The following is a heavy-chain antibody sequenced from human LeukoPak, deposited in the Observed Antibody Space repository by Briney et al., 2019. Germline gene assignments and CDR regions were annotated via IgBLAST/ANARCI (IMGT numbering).Heavy chain of an antibody. V-gene: IGHV4-30-4*01. J-gene: IGHJ4*02. D-gene: IGHD3-10*01. Sequence: SETPSLTCTVSGGSISSGDYYWSWIRQPPGKGLEWIGYIYYSGSTYYNPSLKSRVTISVDTSKNQFSLKLSSVTAADTAVYYCARDRSDYYGSGSYIDYWGQGTLVTVSS. CDR1: GGSISSGDYY. CDR2: IYYSGST. CDR3: ARDRSDYYGSGSYIDY.